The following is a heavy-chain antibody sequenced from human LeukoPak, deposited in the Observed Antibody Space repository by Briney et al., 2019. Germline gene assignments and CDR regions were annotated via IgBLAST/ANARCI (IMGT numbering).Heavy chain of an antibody. Sequence: GGSLRLSCAASGFTFSSYDMNWVRQAPGKGLEWVSYISSSSSYIYYADSVKGRFTISRDNAKNSLYLQMNSLRAEDTAVYYCARDGGSGILDWGQGTLVTVPS. J-gene: IGHJ4*02. V-gene: IGHV3-21*01. CDR3: ARDGGSGILD. D-gene: IGHD3-10*01. CDR2: ISSSSSYI. CDR1: GFTFSSYD.